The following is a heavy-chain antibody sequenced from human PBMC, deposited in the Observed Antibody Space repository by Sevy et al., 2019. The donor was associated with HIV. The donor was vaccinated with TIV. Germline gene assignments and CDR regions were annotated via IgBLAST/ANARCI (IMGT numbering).Heavy chain of an antibody. Sequence: GSLRLSCAASGFTFSSYSMNWVRQAPGKGLEWVSSISSSSSYIYYADSVKGRFTISRDNAKNSLYLQMNSLRAEDTAVYYCARASSGYCSSTSCYGGNWFDPWGQGTLVTVSS. CDR2: ISSSSSYI. CDR1: GFTFSSYS. D-gene: IGHD2-2*01. V-gene: IGHV3-21*01. CDR3: ARASSGYCSSTSCYGGNWFDP. J-gene: IGHJ5*02.